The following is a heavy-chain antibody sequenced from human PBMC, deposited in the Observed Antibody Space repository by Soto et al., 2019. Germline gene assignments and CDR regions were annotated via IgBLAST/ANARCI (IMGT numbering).Heavy chain of an antibody. V-gene: IGHV4-59*01. J-gene: IGHJ6*02. D-gene: IGHD2-21*02. CDR3: ARGGIYCGGDCYLAYYYYGMDV. Sequence: SETLSLTCTASGGSISSYYWSWIRQPPGKGLEWIGYIYYSGSTNYNPSLKSRVTISVDTSKNQFSLKLGSVTAADTAVYYCARGGIYCGGDCYLAYYYYGMDVWGQGTTVTVSS. CDR2: IYYSGST. CDR1: GGSISSYY.